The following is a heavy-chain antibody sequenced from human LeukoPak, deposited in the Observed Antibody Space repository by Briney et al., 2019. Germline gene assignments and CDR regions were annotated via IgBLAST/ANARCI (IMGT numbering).Heavy chain of an antibody. Sequence: ASVKVSCKTSGYTFTGYYIQWVRQAPGQGLEWMGWINPNSGGASYVQKFQGRVTMTKDTSISTAYMELSRLRSDDTAVYYCARDKTMIVVAPDYWGQGTLVTVSS. CDR2: INPNSGGA. J-gene: IGHJ4*02. V-gene: IGHV1-2*02. CDR3: ARDKTMIVVAPDY. D-gene: IGHD3-22*01. CDR1: GYTFTGYY.